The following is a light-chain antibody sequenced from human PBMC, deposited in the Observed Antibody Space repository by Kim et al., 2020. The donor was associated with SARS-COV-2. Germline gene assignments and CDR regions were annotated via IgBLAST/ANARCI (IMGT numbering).Light chain of an antibody. V-gene: IGLV2-11*01. CDR1: SSDVGGYNY. CDR3: CSYAGSYTWV. CDR2: DVS. J-gene: IGLJ3*02. Sequence: QSALTQPRSVSGSPGQSVTISCTGTSSDVGGYNYVSWYQQHPGKAPKLMIYDVSKRPSGVPDRFSGSKSGNPASLTISGLQAEDEADYYCCSYAGSYTWVFGGGTQLTVL.